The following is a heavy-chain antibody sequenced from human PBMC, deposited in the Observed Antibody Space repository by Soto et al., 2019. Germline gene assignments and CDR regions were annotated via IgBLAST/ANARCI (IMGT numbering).Heavy chain of an antibody. CDR3: ARHPERIAQIGWFDP. Sequence: GGSLRLSCAASGFTFSSYAMSWVRQAPGKGLEWVSAIIGSGGSTYYADSVKGRFTISRDNSKNTLYLQMNSLRAEDTAVYYCARHPERIAQIGWFDPWGQGTLLTVSS. D-gene: IGHD6-13*01. V-gene: IGHV3-23*01. J-gene: IGHJ5*02. CDR2: IIGSGGST. CDR1: GFTFSSYA.